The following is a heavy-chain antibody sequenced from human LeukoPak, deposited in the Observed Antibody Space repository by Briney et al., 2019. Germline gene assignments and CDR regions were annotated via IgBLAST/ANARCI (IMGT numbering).Heavy chain of an antibody. D-gene: IGHD5-18*01. Sequence: GGSLRLSCAASGFTFSSYSMNWVRQAPGKGLEWVSSISSSSSYIYYADSVKGRFTISRDNAKNSLYLQMNSLRAEDTAEYYCARDRGGGLIQLWLFDYWGQGTLVTVSS. CDR3: ARDRGGGLIQLWLFDY. V-gene: IGHV3-21*01. J-gene: IGHJ4*02. CDR2: ISSSSSYI. CDR1: GFTFSSYS.